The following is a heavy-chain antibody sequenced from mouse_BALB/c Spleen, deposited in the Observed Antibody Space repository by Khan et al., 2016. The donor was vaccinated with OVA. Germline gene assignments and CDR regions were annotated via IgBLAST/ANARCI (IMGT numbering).Heavy chain of an antibody. CDR3: VRGGITTGYFDY. V-gene: IGHV1-87*01. J-gene: IGHJ2*01. Sequence: VQLQESGTGLARPGASVKLSCKASGYTFTSYWMQWVKQRPGQGLEWIGAIYPGDGNTRYTQKFKGKATLTADKSSSTAYMQLSSLASEDSAVYFCVRGGITTGYFDYWGQGTTLTVFS. D-gene: IGHD1-1*01. CDR1: GYTFTSYW. CDR2: IYPGDGNT.